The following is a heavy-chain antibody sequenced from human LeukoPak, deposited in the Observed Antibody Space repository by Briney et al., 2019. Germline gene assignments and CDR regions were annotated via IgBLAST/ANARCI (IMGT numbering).Heavy chain of an antibody. J-gene: IGHJ5*02. CDR3: ARNTMVRGVIPDYNWFDP. Sequence: NPSETLSLTCTVSGDSINTYYWSWIRQPPGKGLEWIGYIYYSGSTNYNPSLKSRVTISVDTSKNQFSLKLSSVTAADTAVYYCARNTMVRGVIPDYNWFDPWGQGTLVTVSS. CDR1: GDSINTYY. V-gene: IGHV4-59*08. CDR2: IYYSGST. D-gene: IGHD3-10*01.